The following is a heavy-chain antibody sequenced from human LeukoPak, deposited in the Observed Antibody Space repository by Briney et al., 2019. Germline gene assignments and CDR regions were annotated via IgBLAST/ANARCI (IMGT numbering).Heavy chain of an antibody. CDR3: ARRLRIGAAEWFDP. CDR2: LDDSGNT. Sequence: ASETPSLTCSVSSGSVRSNYYSWAWIRPAPGKRLEWVGGLDDSGNTYYHPSLKRRLTMSVDSSKTLFSLNLTSVPAAPRPVSYGARRLRIGAAEWFDPWGQGIMVTVSS. D-gene: IGHD2-15*01. J-gene: IGHJ5*02. V-gene: IGHV4-39*02. CDR1: SGSVRSNYYS.